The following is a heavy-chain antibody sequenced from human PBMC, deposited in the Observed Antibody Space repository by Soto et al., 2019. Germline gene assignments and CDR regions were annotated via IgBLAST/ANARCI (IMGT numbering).Heavy chain of an antibody. CDR3: ARDPRMSYYDTTASPIDN. J-gene: IGHJ4*01. D-gene: IGHD3-22*01. CDR2: ISVNNGNT. CDR1: GYSFTSYS. Sequence: ASVKVSCKASGYSFTSYSVSWVRQAPGQGLEWMGWISVNNGNTNYAQKFQGRVTMTTDTYTSTAYMELRSLKSDDTAVYYCARDPRMSYYDTTASPIDNWGAGTLVTDS. V-gene: IGHV1-18*01.